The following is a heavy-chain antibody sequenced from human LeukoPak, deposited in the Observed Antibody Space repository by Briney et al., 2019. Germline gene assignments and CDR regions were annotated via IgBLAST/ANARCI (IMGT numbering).Heavy chain of an antibody. CDR3: ARSGYSYEDGAHTDY. V-gene: IGHV4-31*03. D-gene: IGHD5-18*01. J-gene: IGHJ4*02. CDR2: IYYSGST. CDR1: GGSISSGGYY. Sequence: PSQTLSLTCTVSGGSISSGGYYWSWIRQHPGKGLEWIGYIYYSGSTYYNPSLKSRVTISVDTSKNQFSLKLSSVTAADTAVYYCARSGYSYEDGAHTDYWGQGTLVTVSS.